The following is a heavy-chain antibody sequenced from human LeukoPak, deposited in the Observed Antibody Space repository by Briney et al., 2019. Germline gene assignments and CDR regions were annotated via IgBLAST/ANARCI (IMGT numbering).Heavy chain of an antibody. J-gene: IGHJ4*02. CDR1: GVSISSYY. D-gene: IGHD2-21*02. CDR3: ARASYCGGDCSIPPDY. Sequence: SETLSLTCTVSGVSISSYYWSWIRQPPGKGLEWIGYIYYSGTTNYNPSLKSRVTISVDTSENQFSLKLSSVTAADTAVYYCARASYCGGDCSIPPDYWGQGTLVTVSS. V-gene: IGHV4-59*01. CDR2: IYYSGTT.